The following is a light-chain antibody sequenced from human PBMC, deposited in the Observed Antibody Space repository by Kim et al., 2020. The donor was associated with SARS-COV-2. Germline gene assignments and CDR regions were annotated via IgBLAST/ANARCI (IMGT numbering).Light chain of an antibody. CDR2: YDS. V-gene: IGLV3-21*04. CDR3: QVWDSSSDHPV. CDR1: NIGSKS. J-gene: IGLJ3*02. Sequence: APGKTARITWGGNNIGSKSVHWYQRKPGQAPVLVIYYDSDRPSGIPERFSGSNSGNSATLTISRVEAGDEADYYCQVWDSSSDHPVFGGGAQLIVL.